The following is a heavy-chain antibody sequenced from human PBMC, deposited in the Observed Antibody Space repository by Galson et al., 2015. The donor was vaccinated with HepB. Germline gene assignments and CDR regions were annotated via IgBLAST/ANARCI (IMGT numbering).Heavy chain of an antibody. CDR2: ILYDGTTK. CDR3: ATDLDTARFSGSSLLN. V-gene: IGHV3-30*03. Sequence: SLRLSCAASGFTFRSYGMHWVRQAPGKGLQWVGYILYDGTTKYYTDSVRGRFTISRDNSKNTLYLQMNSLRPEDTAVYYCATDLDTARFSGSSLLNWGHGTLVTVSS. J-gene: IGHJ4*01. CDR1: GFTFRSYG. D-gene: IGHD1-26*01.